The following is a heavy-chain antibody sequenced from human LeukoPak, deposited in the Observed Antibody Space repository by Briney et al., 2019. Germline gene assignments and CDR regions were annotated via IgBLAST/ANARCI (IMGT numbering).Heavy chain of an antibody. D-gene: IGHD3-9*01. CDR1: GYTFTGYD. CDR2: MNPNSGST. CDR3: ARGSSYYHILTGFNY. J-gene: IGHJ4*02. V-gene: IGHV1-8*01. Sequence: ASVKVSCKASGYTFTGYDVNWVRQATGQGLEWMGWMNPNSGSTLYAQEFQGRVTMTRDTSISTAYMELSSLRSEDTAVHYCARGSSYYHILTGFNYWGQGTLVTVSS.